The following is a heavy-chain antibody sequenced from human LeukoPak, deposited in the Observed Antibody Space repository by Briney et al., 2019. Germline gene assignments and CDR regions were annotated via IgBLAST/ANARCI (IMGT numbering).Heavy chain of an antibody. J-gene: IGHJ4*02. CDR1: GASISSYY. CDR2: IYTTGIT. V-gene: IGHV4-4*07. Sequence: SETLSLTCTVSGASISSYYWGWIRQAARKGPEWSGSIYTTGITNFNPSLRSRVMMSVDKSKNQFSLKLTSVTAADTAVYYCARDSPYDSLTDYYPAHFDFWGQGILVTVSS. D-gene: IGHD3-9*01. CDR3: ARDSPYDSLTDYYPAHFDF.